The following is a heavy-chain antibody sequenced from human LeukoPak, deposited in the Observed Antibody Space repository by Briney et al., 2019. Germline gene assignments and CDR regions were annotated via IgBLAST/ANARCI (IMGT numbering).Heavy chain of an antibody. Sequence: GGSLRLSCAASGFTFSSYAMSWVRQAPGKGLEWVSAISGSGGGTYYADSVKGRFTISRDNSKNTLYLQMNSLRAEDTAVYYCAKVHRRWYQLRSAGYFDYWGQGTLVTVSS. D-gene: IGHD2-2*01. CDR3: AKVHRRWYQLRSAGYFDY. V-gene: IGHV3-23*01. CDR1: GFTFSSYA. CDR2: ISGSGGGT. J-gene: IGHJ4*02.